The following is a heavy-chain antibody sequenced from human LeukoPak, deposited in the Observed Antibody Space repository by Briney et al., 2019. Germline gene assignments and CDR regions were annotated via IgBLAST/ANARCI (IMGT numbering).Heavy chain of an antibody. V-gene: IGHV4-30-4*01. CDR3: ARQGSWSGSPYYYGMDV. CDR1: GGSISSGDYY. D-gene: IGHD3-3*01. J-gene: IGHJ6*02. CDR2: IYYSGST. Sequence: KPSETLSLTCTVSGGSISSGDYYWSWIRQPPGKGLEWIGYIYYSGSTYYNPSLKSRVTISVDTSKNQFSLKLSSVTAADTAVYYCARQGSWSGSPYYYGMDVWGQGTTVTVSS.